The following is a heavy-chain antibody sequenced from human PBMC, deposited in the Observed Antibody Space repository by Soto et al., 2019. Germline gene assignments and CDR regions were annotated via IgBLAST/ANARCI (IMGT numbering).Heavy chain of an antibody. V-gene: IGHV4-30-2*01. CDR2: MYHSGST. CDR3: ASDLWGTYDY. CDR1: GGSISSGGYS. J-gene: IGHJ4*02. D-gene: IGHD7-27*01. Sequence: TLSLTCTVSGGSISSGGYSWSCIRQPPGKGLEWIGYMYHSGSTYYNPSLKSRVTISVDTSKNQFSLKLSSVTAADTAVYYCASDLWGTYDYWGQGTLVTVSS.